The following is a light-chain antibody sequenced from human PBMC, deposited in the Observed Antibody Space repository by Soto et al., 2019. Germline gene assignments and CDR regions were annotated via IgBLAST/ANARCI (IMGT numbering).Light chain of an antibody. J-gene: IGLJ2*01. CDR3: SSCTSSNKEV. V-gene: IGLV2-14*03. CDR1: SSDVGGPNY. Sequence: QSALTQPASVSGSPGQSITISCTGTSSDVGGPNYVSWYQQHPGRAPKLMIYDVNHRSSGVSDRFSGSKSGNTASLTISGLQAEDESDYYCSSCTSSNKEVFGGGTKLTVL. CDR2: DVN.